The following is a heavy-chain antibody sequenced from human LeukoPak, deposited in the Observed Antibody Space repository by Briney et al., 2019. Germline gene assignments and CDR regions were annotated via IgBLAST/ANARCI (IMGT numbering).Heavy chain of an antibody. J-gene: IGHJ5*02. CDR1: GYTFTSYY. CDR2: INPSGGST. V-gene: IGHV1-46*01. CDR3: ARARAGPPFDP. Sequence: ASVKVSCKTSGYTFTSYYMHWVRQAPGQGLEWMGKINPSGGSTTYAQKFQGRVTMTRDMSTSTVYMELSSLRSEDTAVYYCARARAGPPFDPWGQGTLVTVSS. D-gene: IGHD6-19*01.